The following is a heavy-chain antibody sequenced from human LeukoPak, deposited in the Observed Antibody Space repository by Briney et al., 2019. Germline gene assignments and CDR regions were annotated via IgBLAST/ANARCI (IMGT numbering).Heavy chain of an antibody. V-gene: IGHV4-30-2*01. D-gene: IGHD3-3*01. J-gene: IGHJ4*02. Sequence: PSQTLSLTCTVSGGSISSGGYYWSWIRQPPGKGLEWIGYIYHSGSTYYNPSLKSRVTISVDRSKNQFSLKLSSVTAADTAVYYCARRREPYDFLDYWGQGTLVTVSS. CDR1: GGSISSGGYY. CDR3: ARRREPYDFLDY. CDR2: IYHSGST.